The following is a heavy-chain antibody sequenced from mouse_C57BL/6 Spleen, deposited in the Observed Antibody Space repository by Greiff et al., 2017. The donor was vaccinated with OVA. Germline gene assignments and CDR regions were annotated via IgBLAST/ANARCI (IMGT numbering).Heavy chain of an antibody. Sequence: QVQLQQSGAELARPGASVKLSCKASGYTFTSYGISWVKQRTGQGLEWVGEINPRSGNTYYNEKFKGKGTLTADKTSSTAYMELRSLTSEDSAVYFCARGAMDYWGQGTSVTVSS. CDR3: ARGAMDY. J-gene: IGHJ4*01. CDR2: INPRSGNT. CDR1: GYTFTSYG. V-gene: IGHV1-81*01.